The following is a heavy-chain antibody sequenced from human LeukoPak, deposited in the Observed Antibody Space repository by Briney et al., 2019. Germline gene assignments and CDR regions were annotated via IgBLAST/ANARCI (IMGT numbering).Heavy chain of an antibody. D-gene: IGHD3-10*01. CDR2: IYYSGST. CDR3: ARAGGSGSYSYFDY. CDR1: GGSISSYY. V-gene: IGHV4-59*01. J-gene: IGHJ4*02. Sequence: SETLSLTCTVSGGSISSYYWSWIRQPPGKGLEWIGYIYYSGSTNYNPSLKSRVTISVDTSKNQFSLKLSSVTAADTAVYHFARAGGSGSYSYFDYWGQGTLVTVSS.